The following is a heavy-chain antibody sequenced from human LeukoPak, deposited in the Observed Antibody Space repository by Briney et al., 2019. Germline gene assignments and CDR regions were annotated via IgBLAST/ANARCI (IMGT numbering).Heavy chain of an antibody. CDR3: ARKAGYYYGSGDY. J-gene: IGHJ4*02. CDR1: GFTFSSYE. Sequence: GGSLRLSCAASGFTFSSYEMNWVRQAPGKGLEWVSTIGGSGGTTYYADSVKGLFTISRDNSKNTLYLQMHSLRAEDTAVYYCARKAGYYYGSGDYWGQGTLVTVSS. D-gene: IGHD3-10*01. V-gene: IGHV3-23*01. CDR2: IGGSGGTT.